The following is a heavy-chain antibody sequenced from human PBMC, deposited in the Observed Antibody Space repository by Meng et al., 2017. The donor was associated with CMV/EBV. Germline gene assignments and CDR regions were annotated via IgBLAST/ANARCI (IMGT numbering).Heavy chain of an antibody. CDR1: GFTVRSNY. V-gene: IGHV3-66*01. D-gene: IGHD6-19*01. Sequence: VQLCGAGDGVCHHGGSLGLSWAASGFTVRSNYMSWVRQAPGKGLEWVSVIYSGGSTYYADSVKGRFTISRDNSKNTLYLQMNSLRAEDTAVYYCASYSSGWYIQHWGQGTLVTVSS. CDR3: ASYSSGWYIQH. CDR2: IYSGGST. J-gene: IGHJ1*01.